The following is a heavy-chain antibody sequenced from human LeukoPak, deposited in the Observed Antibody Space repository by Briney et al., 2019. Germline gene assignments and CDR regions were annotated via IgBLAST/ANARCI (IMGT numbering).Heavy chain of an antibody. Sequence: SETLSLTCTVSGGSISSYYWSWIRQPAGKGLEGIGRIYTSGSTNYNPSLKSRVTMSVDTSKNQFSLKLSSVTAADTAVYYCAREANVLRYFDWLFPFDPWGQGTLVTVSS. D-gene: IGHD3-9*01. CDR2: IYTSGST. CDR3: AREANVLRYFDWLFPFDP. CDR1: GGSISSYY. J-gene: IGHJ5*02. V-gene: IGHV4-4*07.